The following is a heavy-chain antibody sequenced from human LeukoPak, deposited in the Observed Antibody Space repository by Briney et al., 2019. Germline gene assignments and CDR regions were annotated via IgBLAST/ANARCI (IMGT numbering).Heavy chain of an antibody. CDR2: MSWDGGST. D-gene: IGHD6-19*01. Sequence: GGSLRLSCAASGFTFEDYAMHWVRQAPGKGLEWVSLMSWDGGSTYYADSVKGRFTISRDSSKNSLYLQVNTLRAQHTALYYCAKEAVAGYYYSYYMDVWGKATTVTVSS. V-gene: IGHV3-43D*03. J-gene: IGHJ6*03. CDR3: AKEAVAGYYYSYYMDV. CDR1: GFTFEDYA.